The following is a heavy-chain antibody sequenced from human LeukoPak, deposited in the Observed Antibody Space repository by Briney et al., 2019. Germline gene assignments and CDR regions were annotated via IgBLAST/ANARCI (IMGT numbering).Heavy chain of an antibody. CDR3: ARHSGDCLTYFDY. Sequence: PSETLSLTCTVSGGSLSSSSSYWGWIRQPPGKGLEWIVSIYYSGSTDYNPSLKSRVTVSVDTSKNQFSLKLSSVTAAETAVYYCARHSGDCLTYFDYWGQGTLVTVSS. D-gene: IGHD2-21*02. CDR1: GGSLSSSSSY. J-gene: IGHJ4*02. CDR2: IYYSGST. V-gene: IGHV4-39*01.